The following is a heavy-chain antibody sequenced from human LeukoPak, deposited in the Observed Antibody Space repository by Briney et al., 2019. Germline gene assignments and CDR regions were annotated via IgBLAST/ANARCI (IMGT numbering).Heavy chain of an antibody. CDR1: GFTFSSYS. Sequence: PGGSLRLSCAASGFTFSSYSMNWVRQALGKGLEWVSSISSSSSYIYYADSVKGRFTISRDNAKNSLYLQMNSLRAEDTAVYYCARDLLRVNDDAFDIWGQGTMVTVSS. V-gene: IGHV3-21*01. CDR2: ISSSSSYI. CDR3: ARDLLRVNDDAFDI. J-gene: IGHJ3*02. D-gene: IGHD4-17*01.